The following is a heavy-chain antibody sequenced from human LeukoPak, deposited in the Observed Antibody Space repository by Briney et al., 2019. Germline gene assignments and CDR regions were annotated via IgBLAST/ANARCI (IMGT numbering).Heavy chain of an antibody. Sequence: SETLSLTCAVYGGSFSGYYWSWIRQPPGKGLEWIGEINHSGSTNYNPSLKSRVTISVDTSTNHFSLKLSSVTAADTAVYFCARGRVSSSSWQSVYYYYLYMDVWGKGSTVTVSS. D-gene: IGHD6-13*01. CDR2: INHSGST. CDR3: ARGRVSSSSWQSVYYYYLYMDV. V-gene: IGHV4-34*01. J-gene: IGHJ6*03. CDR1: GGSFSGYY.